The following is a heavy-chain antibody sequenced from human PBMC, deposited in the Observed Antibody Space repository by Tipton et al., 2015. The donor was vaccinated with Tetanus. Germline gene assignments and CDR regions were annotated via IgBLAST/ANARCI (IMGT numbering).Heavy chain of an antibody. D-gene: IGHD3-22*01. CDR1: GYTFTSYY. Sequence: QLVQSGAEVKKPGASVKVSCKASGYTFTSYYMHRVRQAPGQGLEWMGIINPSGGSTSYAQKFQGRVTMTRDTSTSTVYMELSSLRSEDTAVYYCASYYDSSGYYQGPADYWGQGTLVTVSS. CDR3: ASYYDSSGYYQGPADY. J-gene: IGHJ4*02. CDR2: INPSGGST. V-gene: IGHV1-46*01.